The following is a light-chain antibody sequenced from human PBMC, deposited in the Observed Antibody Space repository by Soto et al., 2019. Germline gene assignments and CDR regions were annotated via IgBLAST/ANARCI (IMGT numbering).Light chain of an antibody. J-gene: IGKJ5*01. V-gene: IGKV3-11*01. CDR2: GAS. CDR3: QQRSDSIT. CDR1: QSVGGN. Sequence: ETVLTQSPGSLSFSPVYRSTLSCRASQSVGGNVAWYQQIPGQPPKLLIFGASSRATGIADKFSGSGSGTDFTLTISSLEPEDFAVYYCQQRSDSITFGQGTRLEIK.